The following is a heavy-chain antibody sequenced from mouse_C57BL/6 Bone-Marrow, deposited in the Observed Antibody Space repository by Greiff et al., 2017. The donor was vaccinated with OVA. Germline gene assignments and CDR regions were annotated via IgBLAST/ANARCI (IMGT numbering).Heavy chain of an antibody. CDR2: IDPSDSYT. V-gene: IGHV1-59*01. CDR1: GYTFTSYW. D-gene: IGHD4-1*01. J-gene: IGHJ2*01. Sequence: LQQPGAELVRPGTSVKLSCKASGYTFTSYWMHWVKQRPGQGLEWIGVIDPSDSYTNYNQKFKGKATLTVDTSSSTAYMQLSSLTSEDSAVYYCASWDYFDYWGQGTTLTVSS. CDR3: ASWDYFDY.